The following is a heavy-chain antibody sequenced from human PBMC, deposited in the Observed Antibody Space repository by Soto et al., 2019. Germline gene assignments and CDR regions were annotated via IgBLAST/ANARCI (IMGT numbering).Heavy chain of an antibody. CDR1: GFTFSSYW. J-gene: IGHJ4*02. CDR3: ARDRSDSSSWYADFDY. CDR2: IKQDGSEK. V-gene: IGHV3-7*01. Sequence: PGGSLRLSCAASGFTFSSYWMSWVRQAPGKGLKWVANIKQDGSEKYYVDSVKGRFTISRDNAKNSLYLQMNSLRAEDTAVYYCARDRSDSSSWYADFDYFCQGALVTVSS. D-gene: IGHD6-13*01.